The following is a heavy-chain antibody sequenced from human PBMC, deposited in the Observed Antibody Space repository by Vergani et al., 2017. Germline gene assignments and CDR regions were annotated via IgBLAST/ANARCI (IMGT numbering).Heavy chain of an antibody. J-gene: IGHJ6*03. CDR1: GGSFSGYY. CDR3: AGIVGATRNYYYYMDV. V-gene: IGHV4-34*01. CDR2: INHSGST. Sequence: QVQLQQWGAGLLKPSETLSLTCAVYGGSFSGYYWSWIRQPPGKGLEWIGEINHSGSTNYNPSLKSRVTIAVDTSKNQFSLKISSVTAADTAVYYCAGIVGATRNYYYYMDVWGKGTTVTVSS. D-gene: IGHD1-26*01.